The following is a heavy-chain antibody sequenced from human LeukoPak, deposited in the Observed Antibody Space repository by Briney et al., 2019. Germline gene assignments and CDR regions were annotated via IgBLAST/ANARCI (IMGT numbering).Heavy chain of an antibody. Sequence: GGSLRLSCAASGFTFSSYWMHWVRQAPGKGLVWVSRINSDGSSTSYADSVKGRFTISRDNAKDTLYLQMNSLRAEDTAVYYCARDPKDGDYTDYWGQGTLVTVSS. J-gene: IGHJ4*02. CDR2: INSDGSST. CDR1: GFTFSSYW. V-gene: IGHV3-74*01. CDR3: ARDPKDGDYTDY. D-gene: IGHD4-17*01.